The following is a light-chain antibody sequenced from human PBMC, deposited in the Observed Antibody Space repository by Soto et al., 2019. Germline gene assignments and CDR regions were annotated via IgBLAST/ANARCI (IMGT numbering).Light chain of an antibody. J-gene: IGKJ1*01. V-gene: IGKV1-12*01. CDR3: QKSNSFPWT. CDR2: GAS. CDR1: PGISHW. Sequence: DIHMTESPSSVSASVGDKVTITCRASPGISHWVAWYQQKPGKAPNLLIYGASSLQSGVPSRFSGSGSGTDFTLTISSLQPEDFATYYCQKSNSFPWTCGQGTKVDIK.